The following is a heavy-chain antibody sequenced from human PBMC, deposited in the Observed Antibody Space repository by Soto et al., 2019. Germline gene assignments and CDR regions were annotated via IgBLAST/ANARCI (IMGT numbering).Heavy chain of an antibody. J-gene: IGHJ5*02. Sequence: GGSLRLSCAASGFTFSSYSMNWVRQAPGKGLEWVSYISSSSSTIYYADSVKGRFTISRDNAKNSLYLQMNSLRDEDTAVYYCAREREQWLVRPGNWFDPWGQGTLVTVSS. V-gene: IGHV3-48*02. CDR2: ISSSSSTI. CDR1: GFTFSSYS. D-gene: IGHD6-19*01. CDR3: AREREQWLVRPGNWFDP.